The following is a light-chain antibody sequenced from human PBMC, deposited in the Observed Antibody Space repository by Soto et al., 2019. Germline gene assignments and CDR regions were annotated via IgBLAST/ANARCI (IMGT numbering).Light chain of an antibody. V-gene: IGLV2-23*02. CDR1: SSDVGSYNL. CDR2: EVS. Sequence: QCARTQPASVSGAHLQSIRISCTGTSSDVGSYNLVSWYQQHPGKAPKLMIYEVSKRPSGVSDRFSGSKSGNTASLTISGLQAEDEADYYCCSYAGSSTYVFGTGTKVTVL. CDR3: CSYAGSSTYV. J-gene: IGLJ1*01.